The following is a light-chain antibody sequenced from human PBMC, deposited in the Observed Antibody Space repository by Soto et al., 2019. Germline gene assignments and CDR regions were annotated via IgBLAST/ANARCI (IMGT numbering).Light chain of an antibody. J-gene: IGKJ3*01. V-gene: IGKV3-20*01. CDR3: HQFGSSPLDT. Sequence: EIVLTQSPGTLSLSPGERATLSCRASQTISSSFLAWYQQKPGQAPRLLIYRASRRAPGVPDRFSDSGSWTQFTLTISRLEPEDFAVYYCHQFGSSPLDTFGPGTKVEIK. CDR2: RAS. CDR1: QTISSSF.